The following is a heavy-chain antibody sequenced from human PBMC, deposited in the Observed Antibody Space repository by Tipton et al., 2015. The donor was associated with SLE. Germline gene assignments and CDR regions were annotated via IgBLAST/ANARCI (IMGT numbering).Heavy chain of an antibody. J-gene: IGHJ4*02. CDR2: IYSSGST. D-gene: IGHD3-22*01. Sequence: GLVKPSGTLSLTCTVSGASITSGGYYWSWIRQPAGKGLEWIGHIYSSGSTNYSPSLKSRVTISGDRSKNQFSLKLNSVTAADTAVYYCARDDSQGGSAYDYWGQGTLVTVSS. V-gene: IGHV4-61*02. CDR1: GASITSGGYY. CDR3: ARDDSQGGSAYDY.